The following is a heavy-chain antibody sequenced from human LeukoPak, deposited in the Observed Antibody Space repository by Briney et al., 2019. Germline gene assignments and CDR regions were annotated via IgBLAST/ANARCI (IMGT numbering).Heavy chain of an antibody. CDR1: GFTYSSYA. D-gene: IGHD2-15*01. CDR2: ISYDGSNK. CDR3: ARDGSGCSGGSCYSGTFFDY. V-gene: IGHV3-30*04. J-gene: IGHJ4*02. Sequence: SLRLSCASSGFTYSSYAMHAVRQAPSNGLEWVAVISYDGSNKYYADSVKGRFTISRDNSKNPLYLQMNSLRAEDTAVYYCARDGSGCSGGSCYSGTFFDYWGQGTLVTVSS.